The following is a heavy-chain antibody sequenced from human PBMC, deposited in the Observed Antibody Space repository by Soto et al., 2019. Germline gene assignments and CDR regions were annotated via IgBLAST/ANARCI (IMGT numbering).Heavy chain of an antibody. CDR2: INHSGST. CDR1: GGSFSGYY. CDR3: ARGGSSSWYGYYYYYGMDV. J-gene: IGHJ6*02. Sequence: QVQLQQWGAGLLKPSETLSLTCAVYGGSFSGYYWSWIRQPPGKGLEWIGEINHSGSTNYNPSLKSRVAISVDTSKNQFSLRLSSVTAADTAVYYCARGGSSSWYGYYYYYGMDVWGQGTTVTVSS. V-gene: IGHV4-34*01. D-gene: IGHD6-13*01.